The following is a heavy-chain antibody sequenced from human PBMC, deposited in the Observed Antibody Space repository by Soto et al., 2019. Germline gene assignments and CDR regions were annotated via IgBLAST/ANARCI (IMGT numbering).Heavy chain of an antibody. CDR2: IIPIFGTA. CDR1: GGTFSSYA. V-gene: IGHV1-69*01. CDR3: ARGTEQQLVSGWFDP. D-gene: IGHD6-13*01. Sequence: VSCKASGGTFSSYAISWVRQAPGQGLEWMGGIIPIFGTANYAQKFQGRVTITADESTSTAYMELSSLRSEDTAVYYCARGTEQQLVSGWFDPWGQGTLVTVSS. J-gene: IGHJ5*02.